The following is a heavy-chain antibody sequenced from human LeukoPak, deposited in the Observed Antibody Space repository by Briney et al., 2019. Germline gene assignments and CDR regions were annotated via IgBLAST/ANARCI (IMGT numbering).Heavy chain of an antibody. Sequence: GGSLRLSCEASGFTFSSYWMSWVRQAPGKGLEWVANINEDGSEKDYVYSVKGRFTISRDNAKNSLYLQINSLRAEDSAVYYCARVPSWKGYMDVWGKGTTVTVSS. J-gene: IGHJ6*03. CDR3: ARVPSWKGYMDV. CDR1: GFTFSSYW. D-gene: IGHD1-1*01. CDR2: INEDGSEK. V-gene: IGHV3-7*03.